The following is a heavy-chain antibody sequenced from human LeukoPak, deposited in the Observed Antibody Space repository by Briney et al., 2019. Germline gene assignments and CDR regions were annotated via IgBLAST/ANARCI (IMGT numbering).Heavy chain of an antibody. CDR1: GYTFTGYY. CDR2: INPNTGAT. CDR3: ARGVGSSGLLNS. D-gene: IGHD6-19*01. Sequence: ASVKVSCKASGYTFTGYYMHWVRQAPGQGLEWMGWINPNTGATDIAQKFQGRVTMTRDTSISAAYMELSRLRSDDTAVYYCARGVGSSGLLNSWGQGTLVTVSS. V-gene: IGHV1-2*02. J-gene: IGHJ4*02.